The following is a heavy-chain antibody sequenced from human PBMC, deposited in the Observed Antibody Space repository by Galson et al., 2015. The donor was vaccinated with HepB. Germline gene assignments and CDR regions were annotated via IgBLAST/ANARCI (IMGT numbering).Heavy chain of an antibody. Sequence: SLRLSCAASGFTFSSYWMSWVRQAPGKGLEWVANIKQDGSEKYYVDSVKGRFTISRDNAKNSLYLQMNSLRAEDTAVYYCARGGIFGVVKVLYYGMDVWGQGTTVTVSS. D-gene: IGHD3-3*01. CDR1: GFTFSSYW. V-gene: IGHV3-7*03. CDR3: ARGGIFGVVKVLYYGMDV. CDR2: IKQDGSEK. J-gene: IGHJ6*02.